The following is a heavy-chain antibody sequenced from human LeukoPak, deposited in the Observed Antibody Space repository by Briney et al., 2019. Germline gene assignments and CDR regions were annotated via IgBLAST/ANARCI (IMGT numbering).Heavy chain of an antibody. CDR1: GESLTGFF. D-gene: IGHD3-22*01. CDR2: ISHSGDT. Sequence: SESLSLTCGVSGESLTGFFWSWVRQPPGKGLEWVGAISHSGDTNYNPSLKSRVSMSVDTSKDQFSLKLSSVTAADAGVYFCARGSIMMTVLVMLSFDYWGQGTLVTVSS. J-gene: IGHJ4*02. CDR3: ARGSIMMTVLVMLSFDY. V-gene: IGHV4-34*01.